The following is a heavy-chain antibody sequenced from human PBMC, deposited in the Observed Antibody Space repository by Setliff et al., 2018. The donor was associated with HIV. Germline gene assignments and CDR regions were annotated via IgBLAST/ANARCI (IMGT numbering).Heavy chain of an antibody. D-gene: IGHD5-12*01. CDR1: GYTFIGAY. CDR3: ARGGLATGAFDI. J-gene: IGHJ3*02. V-gene: IGHV1-2*02. Sequence: ASVKVSCKASGYTFIGAYMHWVRQAPGQGLEWMGWINPNSGGTNFAQKFQGRVTMTRDTSISTAYMELSRLRSDDTAVYYCARGGLATGAFDIWGQGTMVTVSS. CDR2: INPNSGGT.